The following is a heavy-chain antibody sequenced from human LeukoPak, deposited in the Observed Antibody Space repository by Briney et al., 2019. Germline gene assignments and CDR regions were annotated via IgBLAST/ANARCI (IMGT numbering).Heavy chain of an antibody. D-gene: IGHD3-16*01. CDR1: GGTFSSYA. CDR2: IIPILGIA. CDR3: ARASWGAQSRFYYYGMDV. V-gene: IGHV1-69*04. Sequence: ASVKVSCKASGGTFSSYAISWARQAPGQGLEWMGRIIPILGIANYAQKFQGRVTITADKSTSTAYMELSSLRSEDTAVYYCARASWGAQSRFYYYGMDVWGQGTTVTVSS. J-gene: IGHJ6*02.